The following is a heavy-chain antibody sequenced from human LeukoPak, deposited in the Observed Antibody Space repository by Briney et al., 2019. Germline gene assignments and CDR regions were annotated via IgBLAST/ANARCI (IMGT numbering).Heavy chain of an antibody. J-gene: IGHJ3*02. D-gene: IGHD6-19*01. CDR3: ARAKQWLVHDAFDI. V-gene: IGHV4-59*01. Sequence: PSETLSLTCTVSGGSISSYYWSWIRQPPGKGLEWIGYIYCSGSTNYNPSLKSRVTISVDTSKNQFSLRLSSVTAADTAVYYCARAKQWLVHDAFDIWGQGTMVTVSS. CDR2: IYCSGST. CDR1: GGSISSYY.